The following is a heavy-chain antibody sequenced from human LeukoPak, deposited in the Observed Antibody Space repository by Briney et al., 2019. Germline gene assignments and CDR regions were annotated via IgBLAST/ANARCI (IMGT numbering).Heavy chain of an antibody. D-gene: IGHD6-13*01. J-gene: IGHJ4*02. Sequence: SETLSLTCTVSGGSISSSSYYWGWIRQPPGKGLEWIGSIYYSGSTYYNPSLKSRVTISVDTSKNQFSLKLSSVTAADTAVYYCARHGLKYYSSWVDDWGQGTLVTVSS. CDR3: ARHGLKYYSSWVDD. V-gene: IGHV4-39*01. CDR2: IYYSGST. CDR1: GGSISSSSYY.